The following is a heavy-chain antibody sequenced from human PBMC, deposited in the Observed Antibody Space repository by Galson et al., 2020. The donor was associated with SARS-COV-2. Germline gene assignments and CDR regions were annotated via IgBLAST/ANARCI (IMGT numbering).Heavy chain of an antibody. CDR3: ARDQGGSYHLDY. Sequence: SETLSLTCTVSGASISSSSDYWGWIRQPPGKGLEWIGSIFNSGSTYYNPSLKSRVTISVHTSKNQFSLKLSSVTAADTAVYYCARDQGGSYHLDYWGQGTLVTVPS. CDR2: IFNSGST. V-gene: IGHV4-39*07. D-gene: IGHD1-26*01. J-gene: IGHJ4*02. CDR1: GASISSSSDY.